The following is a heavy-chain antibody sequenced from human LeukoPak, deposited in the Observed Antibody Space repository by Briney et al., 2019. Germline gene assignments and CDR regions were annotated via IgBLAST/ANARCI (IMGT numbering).Heavy chain of an antibody. CDR3: ASRYCSTPTFPYVGVFDY. J-gene: IGHJ4*02. CDR2: ISSSSSTI. V-gene: IGHV3-48*04. D-gene: IGHD2-2*01. CDR1: GFTFSSYS. Sequence: GGSLRLSCAASGFTFSSYSMNWVRQAPGKGLEWVSYISSSSSTIYYADSVKGRFTISRDNAKNSAYLQMNSLRAEETAVYYCASRYCSTPTFPYVGVFDYWGQGALVTVSS.